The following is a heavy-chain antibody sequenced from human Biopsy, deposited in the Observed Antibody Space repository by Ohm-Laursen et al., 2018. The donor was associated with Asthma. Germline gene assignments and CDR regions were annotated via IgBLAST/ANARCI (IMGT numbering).Heavy chain of an antibody. CDR1: GFMFRSFG. D-gene: IGHD5-12*01. J-gene: IGHJ4*02. V-gene: IGHV3-30*18. CDR3: AKRRGYSGHDNDY. Sequence: SLRLSCAASGFMFRSFGMHWVRQAPGKGLEWVAVISYDGNHKFYEDSVKGRFTISRDNSRNTLYLQMNSLRTEDTAVYYCAKRRGYSGHDNDYWGQGTLVIVSS. CDR2: ISYDGNHK.